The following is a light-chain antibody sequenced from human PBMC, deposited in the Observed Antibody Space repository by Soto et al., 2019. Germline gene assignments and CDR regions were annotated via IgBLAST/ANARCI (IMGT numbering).Light chain of an antibody. CDR1: QGYRSD. CDR3: QHYNSYSEA. CDR2: AAS. V-gene: IGKV1-6*01. J-gene: IGKJ1*01. Sequence: AIQVTQSPTSLSASVGDRVTITCRATQGYRSDLGWYQQKPGKAPKLLIYAASNLQTEVPSRFSASRSGTDFTLTINSLQAEDFATYYCQHYNSYSEAFGQGTKVELK.